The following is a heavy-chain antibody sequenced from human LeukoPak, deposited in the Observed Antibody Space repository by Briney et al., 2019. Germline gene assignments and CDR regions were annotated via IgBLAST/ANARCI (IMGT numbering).Heavy chain of an antibody. CDR2: IYYSGST. D-gene: IGHD3-10*01. Sequence: SETLSLTCTVSGGSISSHYWSWIRQPPGKGLEWIGYIYYSGSTNYNPSLKSRVAISVDTSKNQFSLKLSSVTAADTAVYYCARGYKGYYYGSGSYYLDYWGQGTLVTVSS. CDR1: GGSISSHY. J-gene: IGHJ4*02. V-gene: IGHV4-59*11. CDR3: ARGYKGYYYGSGSYYLDY.